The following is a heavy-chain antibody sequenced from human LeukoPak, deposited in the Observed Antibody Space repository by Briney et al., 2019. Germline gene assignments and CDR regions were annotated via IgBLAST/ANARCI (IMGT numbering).Heavy chain of an antibody. V-gene: IGHV3-23*01. Sequence: GGSLRLSCAASGFTFSSYAMSWVRQAPGKGLEWVSAISGSGGSTYYADSVKGRFTISRDNSKNTLYLQMNSLKAEDTAVYYCAKEGVSVYRANYFDYWGQGTLVAVSS. CDR3: AKEGVSVYRANYFDY. CDR2: ISGSGGST. D-gene: IGHD5-18*01. CDR1: GFTFSSYA. J-gene: IGHJ4*02.